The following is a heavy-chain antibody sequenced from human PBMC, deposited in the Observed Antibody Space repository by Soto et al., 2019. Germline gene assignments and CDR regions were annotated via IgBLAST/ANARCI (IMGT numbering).Heavy chain of an antibody. Sequence: GASVKVSCKASGYTFTSYYMHWVRQAPGQGLEWMGIINPSGGSTSYAQKFQGRVTMTRDTSTSTVYMELSSLRSEDTAVYYCARDPRMITFGGLGAFDIWGQGTMVTVSS. J-gene: IGHJ3*02. D-gene: IGHD3-16*01. V-gene: IGHV1-46*01. CDR3: ARDPRMITFGGLGAFDI. CDR2: INPSGGST. CDR1: GYTFTSYY.